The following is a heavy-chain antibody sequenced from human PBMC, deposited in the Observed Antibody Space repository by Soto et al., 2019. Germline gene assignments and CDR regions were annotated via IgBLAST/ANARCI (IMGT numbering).Heavy chain of an antibody. Sequence: QVHLQLWGAGLLKPSETLSLTCAVYGGSFSGYYWSWIRQPPGKGLEWIGEINHSGSTNYNPSLKSRATMSVDTSKNQFSLRLSSVTAADTAVYYCARGPYSSGPYHYWGQGTLVTVSS. J-gene: IGHJ4*02. D-gene: IGHD6-19*01. CDR2: INHSGST. CDR3: ARGPYSSGPYHY. V-gene: IGHV4-34*01. CDR1: GGSFSGYY.